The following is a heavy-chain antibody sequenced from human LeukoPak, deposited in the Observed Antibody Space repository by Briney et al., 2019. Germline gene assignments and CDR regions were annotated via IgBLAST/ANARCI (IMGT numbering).Heavy chain of an antibody. D-gene: IGHD2-2*01. CDR2: IYYSGST. J-gene: IGHJ3*02. V-gene: IGHV4-61*10. CDR1: GDSISRRSSY. CDR3: ARYCSSTSCPRPDAFDI. Sequence: PSETLSLTCSVSGDSISRRSSYWTWIRQPAGRGLEWIGYIYYSGSTNYNPSLKSRVTISVDTSKNQFSLKLSSVTAADTAVYYCARYCSSTSCPRPDAFDIWGQGTMVTVSS.